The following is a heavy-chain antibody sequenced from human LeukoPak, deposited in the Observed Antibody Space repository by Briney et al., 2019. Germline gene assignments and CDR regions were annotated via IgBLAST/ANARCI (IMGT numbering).Heavy chain of an antibody. D-gene: IGHD1-26*01. CDR1: GGSISSSSYY. V-gene: IGHV4-39*01. CDR2: IYYSGST. J-gene: IGHJ4*02. CDR3: ARHVNSNGSPSDY. Sequence: SETLSLTCTVSGGSISSSSYYWGWIRQPPGKGLEWIGSIYYSGSTYYNPSLKSRVTISVDTSKNQFSLKLSSVTAADTAVYYCARHVNSNGSPSDYWGQGTLVTVSS.